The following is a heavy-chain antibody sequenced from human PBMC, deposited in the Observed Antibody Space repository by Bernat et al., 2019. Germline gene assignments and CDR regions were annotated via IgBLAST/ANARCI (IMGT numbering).Heavy chain of an antibody. V-gene: IGHV1-2*04. Sequence: QVQLVQSGAEVKKPGASVKVSCKASGYTFTGYYMHWVRQAPGQGLEWMGWINPNSGGTNYAQKFQGWVTMTRDTSISKAYMELRRLRSDDTAVYYCAREMQGGDYYGWMVYWGQGTLVTVSS. D-gene: IGHD3-10*01. CDR3: AREMQGGDYYGWMVY. CDR2: INPNSGGT. J-gene: IGHJ4*02. CDR1: GYTFTGYY.